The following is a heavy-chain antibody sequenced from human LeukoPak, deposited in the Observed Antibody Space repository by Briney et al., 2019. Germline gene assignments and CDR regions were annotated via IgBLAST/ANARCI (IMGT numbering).Heavy chain of an antibody. J-gene: IGHJ4*02. CDR3: ARVVYYDFWSGYYPDY. CDR2: MNSTSGNA. V-gene: IGHV1-8*03. D-gene: IGHD3-3*01. Sequence: ASVMDTCKASCYYFISYYINCGRRATGQGLQWMVWMNSTSGNAGYARKSQGGVTITRTNYLSTAYIELSSLRSEDTAVYYYARVVYYDFWSGYYPDYWGQGTLVTVSS. CDR1: CYYFISYY.